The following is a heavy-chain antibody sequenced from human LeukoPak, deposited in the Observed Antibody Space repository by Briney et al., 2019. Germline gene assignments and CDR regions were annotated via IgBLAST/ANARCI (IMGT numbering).Heavy chain of an antibody. V-gene: IGHV5-51*01. Sequence: GESLQISCKGSGYHFTNYWIGWVRQLPGKGLEWMGIIYPSDSETRYSPSFRGQVTISADKSISTAYLQWSGLKASDTAMYFCARVIALAVSDTRGWFDPWGQGTLVTVSS. CDR2: IYPSDSET. CDR1: GYHFTNYW. CDR3: ARVIALAVSDTRGWFDP. J-gene: IGHJ5*02. D-gene: IGHD6-19*01.